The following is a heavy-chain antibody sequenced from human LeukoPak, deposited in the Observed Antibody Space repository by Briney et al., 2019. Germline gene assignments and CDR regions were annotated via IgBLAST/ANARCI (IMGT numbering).Heavy chain of an antibody. Sequence: SETLSLTCSVSGATMYDNYWSWIRQPPGKGLEWLGYIYTYDRERTTYNPSLKSRITISLDTSNRQFSLRLISVTAADTAVYFCARQKSHYDSGGYWQDLGFFDYWGQGALVTVSS. V-gene: IGHV4-4*09. CDR1: GATMYDNY. CDR3: ARQKSHYDSGGYWQDLGFFDY. CDR2: IYTYDRERT. J-gene: IGHJ4*02. D-gene: IGHD3-22*01.